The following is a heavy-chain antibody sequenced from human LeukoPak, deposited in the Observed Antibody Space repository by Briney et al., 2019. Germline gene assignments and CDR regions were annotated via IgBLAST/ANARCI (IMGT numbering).Heavy chain of an antibody. CDR1: GFTFSGYA. CDR2: ITGTSSGSETYI. Sequence: GGSLRLSCAASGFTFSGYAMNWVRQAPGKGLEWITTITGTSSGSETYIFYADSIKGRFTVSRDNAEKSVFLQMNSLRSEDTSVYYCARDFEVWGQGTLVTVSS. D-gene: IGHD3-9*01. J-gene: IGHJ4*02. V-gene: IGHV3-21*01. CDR3: ARDFEV.